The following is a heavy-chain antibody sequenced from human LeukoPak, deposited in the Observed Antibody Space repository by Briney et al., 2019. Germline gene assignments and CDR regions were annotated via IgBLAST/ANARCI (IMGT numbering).Heavy chain of an antibody. J-gene: IGHJ3*02. V-gene: IGHV1-69*05. CDR2: TIPIFGTA. D-gene: IGHD3-3*01. CDR3: ARDDFRKQAFDI. Sequence: ASVKVSCKASGGPFSSYAISWVRQAPGQGLEWVGGTIPIFGTANYAQKFQGRVTITTDESTSTAYMELSSLRSEDTAVYYCARDDFRKQAFDIWGQGTMVTVSS. CDR1: GGPFSSYA.